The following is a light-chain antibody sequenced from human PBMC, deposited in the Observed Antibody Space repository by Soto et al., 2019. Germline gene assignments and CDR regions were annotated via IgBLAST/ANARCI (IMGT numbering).Light chain of an antibody. CDR1: QSVSSTY. CDR3: QQYGTSPPVT. Sequence: EIVLTQSPGTLSLSPGERATLSCRASQSVSSTYVAWYQQKPGQAPRLLIYGASSRATGIPDRFSGSGSGRDFTLTISRLEPEDFAMYYCQQYGTSPPVTFGGGTKVES. V-gene: IGKV3-20*01. J-gene: IGKJ4*01. CDR2: GAS.